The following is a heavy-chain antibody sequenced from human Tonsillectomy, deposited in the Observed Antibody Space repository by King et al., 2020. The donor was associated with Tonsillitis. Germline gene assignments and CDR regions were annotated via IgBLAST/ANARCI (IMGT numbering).Heavy chain of an antibody. J-gene: IGHJ4*02. V-gene: IGHV3-73*02. CDR1: GFTFSGSA. D-gene: IGHD3-9*01. Sequence: VQLVESGGGLVQPGGSLKLSCAASGFTFSGSAMHWVRQASGKGLEWLGRIRRKPNSYATAYAASLKGRLTKPRDDSKNTAYLQMNSLKTEDTAGYYCTRGRFDVLSGFTHYWGQGTLVTVSS. CDR2: IRRKPNSYAT. CDR3: TRGRFDVLSGFTHY.